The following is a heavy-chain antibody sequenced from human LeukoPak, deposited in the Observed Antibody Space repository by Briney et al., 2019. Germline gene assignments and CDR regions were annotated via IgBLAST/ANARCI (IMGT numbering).Heavy chain of an antibody. Sequence: GESLKISCKDSGHSFTSYWIGWVRQMPGKGLEWMGIIYPGDSDTRYSPSFQGHVTISADQSISTIYLQWSSLKASDTAIYFCARRARYGISSFPLDFWGQGTLVTVSP. J-gene: IGHJ4*02. V-gene: IGHV5-51*01. CDR1: GHSFTSYW. CDR2: IYPGDSDT. D-gene: IGHD6-13*01. CDR3: ARRARYGISSFPLDF.